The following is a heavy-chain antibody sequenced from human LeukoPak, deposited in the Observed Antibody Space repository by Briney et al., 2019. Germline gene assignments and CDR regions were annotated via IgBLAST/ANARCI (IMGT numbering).Heavy chain of an antibody. J-gene: IGHJ3*02. V-gene: IGHV3-23*01. D-gene: IGHD3-10*01. CDR2: ISGSGGST. Sequence: GGSLRLSCAASGFTFSSYAMSWVRQAPGKGLEWVSAISGSGGSTYYADSVKGRFTISRDNPRNTLYLQMNSLRAEDTAVYYCAKDHEVRGAIRSSAFDIWGQATMVTV. CDR1: GFTFSSYA. CDR3: AKDHEVRGAIRSSAFDI.